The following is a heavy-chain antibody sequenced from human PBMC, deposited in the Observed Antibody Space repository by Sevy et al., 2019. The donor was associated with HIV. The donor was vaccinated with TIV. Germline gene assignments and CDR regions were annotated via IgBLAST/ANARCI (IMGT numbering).Heavy chain of an antibody. J-gene: IGHJ5*02. CDR1: GFNFSSYA. CDR2: ISRNGGST. Sequence: GGSLRLSCAASGFNFSSYAMHWVRQAPGKGLEYVSAISRNGGSTYYADSVKGRLTSSRDNSKNTLYLQMSSLRAEDTAVYYCVRDLLRNNWFDPWGQGTLVTVSS. CDR3: VRDLLRNNWFDP. D-gene: IGHD3-3*01. V-gene: IGHV3-64D*06.